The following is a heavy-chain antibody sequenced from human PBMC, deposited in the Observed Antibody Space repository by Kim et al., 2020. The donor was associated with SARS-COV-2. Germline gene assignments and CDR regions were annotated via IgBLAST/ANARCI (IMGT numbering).Heavy chain of an antibody. V-gene: IGHV3-30*04. CDR2: ISYDGSNK. Sequence: GWSLRLSCAASGFTFSSYAMHWVRQAPGKGLEWVAVISYDGSNKYYADSVKGRFTISRDNSKNTLYLQMNSLRAEDTAVYYCARDPQQRYFDYWGQGTLVTVSS. CDR3: ARDPQQRYFDY. CDR1: GFTFSSYA. D-gene: IGHD2-2*01. J-gene: IGHJ4*02.